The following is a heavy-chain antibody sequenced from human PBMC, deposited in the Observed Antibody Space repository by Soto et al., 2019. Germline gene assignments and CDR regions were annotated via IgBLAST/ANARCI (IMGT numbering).Heavy chain of an antibody. CDR2: IYYSGNT. J-gene: IGHJ4*02. D-gene: IGHD6-13*01. V-gene: IGHV4-59*01. CDR1: GGSISSYY. CDR3: ARGAYSSSWYHPYFDY. Sequence: QVQLQESGPGLVKPSETLSLTCTVSGGSISSYYWSWIRQPPGKGLEWIGYIYYSGNTNYDPSLKSRVTIPVDTSKNQCSLKLSAVTAADTAVYYCARGAYSSSWYHPYFDYWGQGTLVTVSS.